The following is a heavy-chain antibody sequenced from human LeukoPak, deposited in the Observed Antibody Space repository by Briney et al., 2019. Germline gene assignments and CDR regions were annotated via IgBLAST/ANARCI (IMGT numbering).Heavy chain of an antibody. V-gene: IGHV4-59*01. CDR3: ARGALGAHPVDY. J-gene: IGHJ4*02. Sequence: SETLSLTCTVSGDSISSSFWNWIRQPPGQRLEGIGNIYYSGSTNYNPALESRVTFSVDTTKNQVSLKLSSATAADTAVYYCARGALGAHPVDYWGQGALVIVSS. CDR1: GDSISSSF. D-gene: IGHD1-26*01. CDR2: IYYSGST.